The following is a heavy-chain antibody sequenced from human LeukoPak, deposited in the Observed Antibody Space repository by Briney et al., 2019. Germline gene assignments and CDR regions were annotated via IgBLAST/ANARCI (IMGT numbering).Heavy chain of an antibody. D-gene: IGHD4-17*01. CDR1: GGSFSGYY. Sequence: SETLSLTCAVYGGSFSGYYWSWIRQPPGKGLEWIGEINHSGSTYYNPSLKSRVTISEDTSKNQLSLKLSSVTAADTAVYYCARLYGDYYYYYYMDVWGKGTTVTISS. V-gene: IGHV4-34*01. J-gene: IGHJ6*03. CDR2: INHSGST. CDR3: ARLYGDYYYYYYMDV.